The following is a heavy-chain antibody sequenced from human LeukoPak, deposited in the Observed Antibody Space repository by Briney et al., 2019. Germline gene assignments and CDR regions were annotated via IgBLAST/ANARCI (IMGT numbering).Heavy chain of an antibody. CDR3: AKDPHIVVVPATPDDWFDP. CDR2: ISGSGGST. CDR1: GFTFSSYA. J-gene: IGHJ5*02. D-gene: IGHD2-2*01. Sequence: GGSLRLSCAASGFTFSSYAMSWVRQDPGKGLEWVSAISGSGGSTYYADSVKGRFTISRDNSKNTLYLQMNSLRAEDTAVYYCAKDPHIVVVPATPDDWFDPWGQGTLVTVSS. V-gene: IGHV3-23*01.